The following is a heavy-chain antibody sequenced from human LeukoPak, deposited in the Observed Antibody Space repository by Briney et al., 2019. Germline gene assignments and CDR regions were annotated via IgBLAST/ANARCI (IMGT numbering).Heavy chain of an antibody. CDR2: INPNSGGT. Sequence: ASVKVSCKASGYTFTGYYMHWVRQAPGQGLEWMGWINPNSGGTNYAQKFQGRVTITRDTSISTAYMELSRLRSDDTAVYYCARDLGHCSGGSCYFAYGMDVWGQGTTVTVSS. CDR1: GYTFTGYY. CDR3: ARDLGHCSGGSCYFAYGMDV. J-gene: IGHJ6*02. D-gene: IGHD2-15*01. V-gene: IGHV1-2*02.